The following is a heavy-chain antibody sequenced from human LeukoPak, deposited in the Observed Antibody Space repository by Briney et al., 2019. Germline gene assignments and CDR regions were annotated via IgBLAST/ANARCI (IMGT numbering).Heavy chain of an antibody. J-gene: IGHJ5*02. CDR3: ARNKREFFDWFMFDP. Sequence: SETLSLTCTVSGGSISSYYWSWIRQPPGQGLGLIGYVSYSGTTNYNPSLKSRVTLSVDTSKNQFSLKLSSVNAADAAVYYCARNKREFFDWFMFDPWGQGTLVTVSS. CDR1: GGSISSYY. CDR2: VSYSGTT. V-gene: IGHV4-59*01. D-gene: IGHD3/OR15-3a*01.